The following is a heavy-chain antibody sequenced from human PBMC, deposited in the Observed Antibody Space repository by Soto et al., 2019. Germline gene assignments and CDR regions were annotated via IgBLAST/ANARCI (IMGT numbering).Heavy chain of an antibody. D-gene: IGHD5-12*01. CDR3: ARQGLYSIKIYRPWRC. CDR1: GFYVSSSEYY. CDR2: IYYSGKT. J-gene: IGHJ4*02. Sequence: AETLCLTCSFSGFYVSSSEYYLGWHRQPPGKGLEGIASIYYSGKTSYNPSLKSRVTLSVDTSKNQFSLKLNSVTAADTAVYYCARQGLYSIKIYRPWRCCGQRNVVTLS. V-gene: IGHV4-39*01.